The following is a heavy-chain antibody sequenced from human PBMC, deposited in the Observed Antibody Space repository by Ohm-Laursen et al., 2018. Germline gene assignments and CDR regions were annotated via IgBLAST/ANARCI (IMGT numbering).Heavy chain of an antibody. D-gene: IGHD5-24*01. CDR3: AKDRVAGDGYVEFDY. CDR2: IIGSGKI. V-gene: IGHV3-23*01. J-gene: IGHJ4*02. CDR1: GFTFKNYA. Sequence: SLRLSCVASGFTFKNYAMSWVRQAPGKGLEWVSTIIGSGKIFYIDSVKGRFTISRDNSKNTVSLEMNSLRAEDTALYYCAKDRVAGDGYVEFDYWGQGALVTVSS.